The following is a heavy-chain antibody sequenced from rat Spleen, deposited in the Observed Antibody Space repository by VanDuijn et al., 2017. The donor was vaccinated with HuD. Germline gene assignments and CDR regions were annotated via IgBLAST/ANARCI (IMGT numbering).Heavy chain of an antibody. CDR3: ARAEGIVRADYFDY. D-gene: IGHD1-11*01. Sequence: QVQLKESGPGLVQPSQTLSLTCTVSGFSLTSYNVHWVRQPTGKGLEWMGVIWTGGSTDYNSALKSRLSISRDTSKSQVFLKMNSLQTEDIATYYCARAEGIVRADYFDYWGQGVMVTVSS. CDR2: IWTGGST. J-gene: IGHJ2*01. CDR1: GFSLTSYN. V-gene: IGHV2-30*01.